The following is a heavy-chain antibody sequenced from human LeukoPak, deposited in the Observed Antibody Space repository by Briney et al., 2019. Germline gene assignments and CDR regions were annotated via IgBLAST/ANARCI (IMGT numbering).Heavy chain of an antibody. J-gene: IGHJ4*02. CDR1: GGSISSSSYY. Sequence: MPSETLSLTCTVSGGSISSSSYYWGWIRQPPGKGLEWIGSIYYSGSTYYNPSLKSRVTISVDTSKNQFSLKLSSVTAADTAVYYCASAPYYYETAGFSYPYYFDYWGQGTLVTVSS. CDR2: IYYSGST. CDR3: ASAPYYYETAGFSYPYYFDY. V-gene: IGHV4-39*07. D-gene: IGHD3-22*01.